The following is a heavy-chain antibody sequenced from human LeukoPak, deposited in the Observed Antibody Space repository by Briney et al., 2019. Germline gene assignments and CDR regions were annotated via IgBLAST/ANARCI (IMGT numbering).Heavy chain of an antibody. Sequence: HSGGSLRLSCAASGFTFSSYSMNWVRQAPGKGLEWVSYISSSSSTIYYADSVKGRFATSRDNSKNTLSLQMNSLRAEDTAVYYCAKVPYYYGSGSYHLDVWGKGTTVTVSS. J-gene: IGHJ6*03. V-gene: IGHV3-48*01. CDR1: GFTFSSYS. D-gene: IGHD3-10*01. CDR3: AKVPYYYGSGSYHLDV. CDR2: ISSSSSTI.